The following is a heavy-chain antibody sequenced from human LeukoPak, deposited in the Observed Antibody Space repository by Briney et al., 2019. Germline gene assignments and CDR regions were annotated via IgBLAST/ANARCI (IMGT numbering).Heavy chain of an antibody. J-gene: IGHJ5*02. Sequence: GGSLRLSCAASGFTFSSYAMSWVRQAPGKGLEWVSAISGSGGSTYYADSVKGRFTISRDNSKTTLYLQMNSLRAEDTAVYYCAKGGYCSSTSCYKSFIWFDPWGQGTLVTVSS. D-gene: IGHD2-2*02. V-gene: IGHV3-23*01. CDR2: ISGSGGST. CDR1: GFTFSSYA. CDR3: AKGGYCSSTSCYKSFIWFDP.